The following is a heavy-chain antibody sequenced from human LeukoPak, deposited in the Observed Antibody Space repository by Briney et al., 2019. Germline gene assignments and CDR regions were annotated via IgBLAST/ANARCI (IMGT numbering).Heavy chain of an antibody. Sequence: ASVKVSCKASGYTFTSYGISWVRQAPGQGLEWMGWISAYNGNTNYAQKLQGRVTMTTDTSTSTAYMELRSLRSDDTAAYYCARERTHFDWLLTNDYWGQGTLVTVSS. V-gene: IGHV1-18*01. CDR3: ARERTHFDWLLTNDY. D-gene: IGHD3-9*01. J-gene: IGHJ4*02. CDR2: ISAYNGNT. CDR1: GYTFTSYG.